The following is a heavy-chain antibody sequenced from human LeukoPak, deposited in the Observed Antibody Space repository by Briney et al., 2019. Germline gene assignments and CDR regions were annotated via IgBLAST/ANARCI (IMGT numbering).Heavy chain of an antibody. D-gene: IGHD6-19*01. CDR1: GFTFSSYS. J-gene: IGHJ5*02. Sequence: GGSLRLSCAASGFTFSSYSMNWVRQAPGKGLEWVSSISSSSSYIYYADSVKGRFTISRDNAKNSLSLQMNSPRAEDTAVYYCARDPSSGWYLKGWFDPWGQGTLVTVSS. CDR3: ARDPSSGWYLKGWFDP. CDR2: ISSSSSYI. V-gene: IGHV3-21*01.